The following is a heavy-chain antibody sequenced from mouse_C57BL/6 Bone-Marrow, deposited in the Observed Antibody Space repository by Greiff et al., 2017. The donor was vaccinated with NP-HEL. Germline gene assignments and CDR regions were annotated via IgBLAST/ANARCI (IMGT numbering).Heavy chain of an antibody. CDR2: IDPENGDT. Sequence: VQLQQSGAELVRPGASVKLSCTASGFTIKDDYMHWVKQRPEQGLEWIGWIDPENGDTEYASKFQGKATITADTSSNTAYLQLSSLTSEDTAVYYCTTRGNLDYWGQGTTLTVSS. CDR1: GFTIKDDY. CDR3: TTRGNLDY. V-gene: IGHV14-4*01. J-gene: IGHJ2*01. D-gene: IGHD2-1*01.